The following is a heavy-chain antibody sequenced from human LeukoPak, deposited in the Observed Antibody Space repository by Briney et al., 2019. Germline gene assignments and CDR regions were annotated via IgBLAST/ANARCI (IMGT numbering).Heavy chain of an antibody. CDR2: LTGSSGST. V-gene: IGHV3-23*01. Sequence: GGSLRLSCAASGFTVSSNYMSWVRQAPGKGLEWVSALTGSSGSTYYADSVKGRFTISRDNSKKTLYLQMNSLRAEDTAIYYCAKVAVAGRGYFDYWGQGTLVTVSS. CDR3: AKVAVAGRGYFDY. D-gene: IGHD6-19*01. J-gene: IGHJ4*02. CDR1: GFTVSSNY.